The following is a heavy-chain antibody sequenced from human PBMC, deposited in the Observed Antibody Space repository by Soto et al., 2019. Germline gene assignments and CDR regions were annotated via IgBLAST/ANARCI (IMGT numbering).Heavy chain of an antibody. CDR2: IYYSGST. CDR3: ARGSAVAATLFDY. D-gene: IGHD2-15*01. J-gene: IGHJ4*02. Sequence: QVQLQESGPGLVKPSQTLSLTCTVSGGSISSGGYYWSWIRQHPGKGLEWIGYIYYSGSTYYNPSLKSRVTISVDTSKNQFSLNLSSVTAADTAVYFCARGSAVAATLFDYWGQGTLVTVSS. V-gene: IGHV4-31*03. CDR1: GGSISSGGYY.